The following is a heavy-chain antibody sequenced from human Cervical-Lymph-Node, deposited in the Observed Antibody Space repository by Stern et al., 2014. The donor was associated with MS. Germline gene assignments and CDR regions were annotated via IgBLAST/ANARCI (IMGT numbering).Heavy chain of an antibody. J-gene: IGHJ4*02. Sequence: EVQLVQSGGGLVQPGGSLRLSCAASGFTFGANAMTWVRQTPGKGLEWVSVISGEGDGTYYADSVKGRFTISRDNSKNTLFLQMNSLTADDPATYYCAKAQYDYGEYVWGYWGQGTLVTVSS. CDR1: GFTFGANA. CDR3: AKAQYDYGEYVWGY. CDR2: ISGEGDGT. V-gene: IGHV3-23*04. D-gene: IGHD4-17*01.